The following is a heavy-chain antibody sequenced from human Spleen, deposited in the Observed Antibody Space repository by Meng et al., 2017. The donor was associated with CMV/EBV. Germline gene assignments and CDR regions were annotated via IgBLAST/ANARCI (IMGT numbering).Heavy chain of an antibody. J-gene: IGHJ3*02. V-gene: IGHV3-30*02. CDR2: IRYDGSNK. CDR1: GFTFSSYW. CDR3: AKTVTGTTWFGAFDI. Sequence: GGSLRLSCAASGFTFSSYWMSWVRQAPGKGLEWVAFIRYDGSNKYYADSVKGRFTISRDNSKNTLYLQMNSLRAEDTAVYYCAKTVTGTTWFGAFDIWGQGTMVTVSS. D-gene: IGHD1-7*01.